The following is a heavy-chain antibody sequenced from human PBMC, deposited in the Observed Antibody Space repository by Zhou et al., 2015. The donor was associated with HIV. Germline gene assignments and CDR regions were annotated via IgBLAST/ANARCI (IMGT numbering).Heavy chain of an antibody. CDR2: ITGSGATT. CDR1: GFTFSGYA. J-gene: IGHJ4*02. CDR3: AKDGSAEDTAIEGS. Sequence: DVQLLESGGGLVQPGGSLRLSCTASGFTFSGYAMSWVRQTPGKGLEWVSAITGSGATTYYAGSVKGRFTISRDNSKNTLYLQMNSLSADDTAIYYCAKDGSAEDTAIEGSWGQGTLVTVSS. D-gene: IGHD5-18*01. V-gene: IGHV3-23*01.